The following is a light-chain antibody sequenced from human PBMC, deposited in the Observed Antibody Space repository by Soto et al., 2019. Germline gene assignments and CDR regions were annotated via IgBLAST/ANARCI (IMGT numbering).Light chain of an antibody. CDR1: GSSIGAGYE. CDR2: GNG. CDR3: QSYDKRLTAYV. Sequence: QSVLKKPAEVSGAQGQRVTSSCSGTGSSIGAGYEVHWYHQLPGTAPKLVVSGNGNRPSGVPDRLSASKSGTSASLAITGLQAEDEGHYYCQSYDKRLTAYVFGTGTKVTVL. V-gene: IGLV1-40*01. J-gene: IGLJ1*01.